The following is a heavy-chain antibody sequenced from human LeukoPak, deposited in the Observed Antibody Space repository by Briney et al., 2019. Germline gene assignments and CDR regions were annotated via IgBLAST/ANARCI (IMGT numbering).Heavy chain of an antibody. CDR2: ISSSSSYI. D-gene: IGHD3-3*01. CDR3: ARVFSKSITIFGVVTRREAFDI. CDR1: GFTFSSYS. J-gene: IGHJ3*02. Sequence: GGSLRLSCAASGFTFSSYSMNWVRQAPGKGLEWVSSISSSSSYIYYADSVKGRFTISRDNAKNSLYLQMNSLRAEDTAVYYCARVFSKSITIFGVVTRREAFDIWGQGTMVTVSS. V-gene: IGHV3-21*01.